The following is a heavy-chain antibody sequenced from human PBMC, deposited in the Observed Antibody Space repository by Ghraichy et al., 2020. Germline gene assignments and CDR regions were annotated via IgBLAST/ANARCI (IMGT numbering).Heavy chain of an antibody. D-gene: IGHD2-8*01. CDR3: ARELLYDGVYYYYGLDA. CDR2: IWSDGSNK. CDR1: GFTFSDFG. Sequence: SLRLSCAASGFTFSDFGMHWVRQAPGKGLEWVAIIWSDGSNKYYGDSVKGRFTISRDNSKNTLYLQMNSLRAEDTAVYYCARELLYDGVYYYYGLDAWGQGATGTFSS. V-gene: IGHV3-33*08. J-gene: IGHJ6*02.